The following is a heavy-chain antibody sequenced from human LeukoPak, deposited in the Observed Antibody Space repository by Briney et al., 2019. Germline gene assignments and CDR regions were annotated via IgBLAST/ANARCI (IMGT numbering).Heavy chain of an antibody. V-gene: IGHV3-23*01. Sequence: GGSLRLSCAASGFTFSSYAMSWVRQAPEKGLEWVSLISGGGDSTYYADSVKGRFTISRDNSKNTLYLQMNSLRAEDTAVYYCARFALKTPPTDWGQGTLVTVSS. CDR3: ARFALKTPPTD. J-gene: IGHJ4*02. CDR2: ISGGGDST. CDR1: GFTFSSYA.